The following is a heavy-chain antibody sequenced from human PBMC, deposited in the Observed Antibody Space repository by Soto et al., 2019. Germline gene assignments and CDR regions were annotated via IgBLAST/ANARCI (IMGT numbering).Heavy chain of an antibody. CDR1: GGSFSGYY. D-gene: IGHD2-2*01. CDR3: ARGLGGRVVVVPAAGSTVFDY. V-gene: IGHV4-34*01. CDR2: INHSGST. Sequence: SETLSLTCAVYGGSFSGYYWSWIRQPPGKGLEWIGEINHSGSTNYNPSLKSRVTISVDTSKNQFSLKLSSVTAADTAVYYCARGLGGRVVVVPAAGSTVFDYWGQGTLVTVSS. J-gene: IGHJ4*02.